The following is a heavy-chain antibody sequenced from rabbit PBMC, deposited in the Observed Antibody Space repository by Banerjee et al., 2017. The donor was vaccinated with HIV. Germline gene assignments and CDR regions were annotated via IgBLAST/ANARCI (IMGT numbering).Heavy chain of an antibody. CDR1: GFSFSDKAV. D-gene: IGHD1-1*01. CDR2: INAVTGRA. CDR3: ARAANNIGYCAGL. J-gene: IGHJ4*01. Sequence: QEQLLESGGGLVKPEGSLKLSCTASGFSFSDKAVMCWVRQAPGKGLEWIACINAVTGRAVYASWAKGRFTFSKTSSTTVTLQMTSLTAADTATYFCARAANNIGYCAGLWGPGTLVTVS. V-gene: IGHV1S45*01.